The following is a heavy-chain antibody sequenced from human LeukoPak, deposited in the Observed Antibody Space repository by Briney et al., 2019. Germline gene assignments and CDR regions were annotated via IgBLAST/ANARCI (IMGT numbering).Heavy chain of an antibody. Sequence: QPGGSLRLSCAASGFTFSTYAMNWVRQAPAKGLEWVSTIGGGGPTTDYADSVKDRFTISRDNSKNTLYLQMNSLRAEDTAVYFCVRGFLGGTDQYFDSWGQGTLITVSS. CDR2: IGGGGPTT. J-gene: IGHJ4*02. CDR1: GFTFSTYA. V-gene: IGHV3-23*01. CDR3: VRGFLGGTDQYFDS. D-gene: IGHD6-19*01.